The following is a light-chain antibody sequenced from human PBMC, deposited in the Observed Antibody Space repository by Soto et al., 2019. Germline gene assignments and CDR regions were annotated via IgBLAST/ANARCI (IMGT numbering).Light chain of an antibody. V-gene: IGKV1-5*01. CDR1: QIMYTW. Sequence: DIEMTQSPSTPSASVGDRVTITCRASQIMYTWLAWYQQKPGKAPKVLIYDATTLESGVPSRFSGSGSGTEFTLTISSLQPDDFATYYCQHYNGYFGQGTKLEI. CDR3: QHYNGY. J-gene: IGKJ2*01. CDR2: DAT.